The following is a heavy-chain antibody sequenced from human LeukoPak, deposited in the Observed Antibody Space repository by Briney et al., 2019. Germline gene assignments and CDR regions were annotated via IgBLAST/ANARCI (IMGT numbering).Heavy chain of an antibody. D-gene: IGHD3-22*01. CDR2: FDPEDGET. CDR1: GYTLTELS. Sequence: GASVKVSCKVSGYTLTELSMHWVRQAPGKGLEWMGGFDPEDGETIYAQKFQGRVTMTEDTSTDTAYMELSSLRSEDTAGYYCATDQSYYYDSSGYYDNWFDPWGQGTLVTVSS. V-gene: IGHV1-24*01. J-gene: IGHJ5*02. CDR3: ATDQSYYYDSSGYYDNWFDP.